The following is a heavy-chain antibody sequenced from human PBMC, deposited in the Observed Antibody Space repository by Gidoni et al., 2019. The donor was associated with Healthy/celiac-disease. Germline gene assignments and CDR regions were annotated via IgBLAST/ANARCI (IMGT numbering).Heavy chain of an antibody. CDR3: ARQGKESTIFGVVIRGDYYYYGMDV. D-gene: IGHD3-3*01. Sequence: QLQLQESGPGLVKPSETLSLTCTVSGGSISSSSYYWGWIRQPPGKGLVWMGSIYYCGSTSYNPSLKRRVTISVDTSKNQFSLKLSSVTAADTAVYYWARQGKESTIFGVVIRGDYYYYGMDVWGQGTTVTVSS. V-gene: IGHV4-39*01. CDR2: IYYCGST. CDR1: GGSISSSSYY. J-gene: IGHJ6*02.